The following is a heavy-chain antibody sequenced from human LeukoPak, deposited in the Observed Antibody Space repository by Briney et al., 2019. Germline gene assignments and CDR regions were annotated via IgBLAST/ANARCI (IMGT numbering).Heavy chain of an antibody. D-gene: IGHD2-21*02. CDR2: TKHDGSER. CDR3: ARGGLYGDYYFDY. CDR1: GFAFTSYW. J-gene: IGHJ4*02. Sequence: GGSLRLSCAASGFAFTSYWMTWVRQAPRKGLEWVANTKHDGSERYYVDSVKGRFTISRDNVKNSLCLQMDSLRAEDTAVYYCARGGLYGDYYFDYWGQGTLVTVTS. V-gene: IGHV3-7*04.